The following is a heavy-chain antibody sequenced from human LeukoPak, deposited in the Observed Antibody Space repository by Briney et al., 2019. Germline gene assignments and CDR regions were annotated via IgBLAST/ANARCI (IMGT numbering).Heavy chain of an antibody. CDR2: ISSSSSYI. V-gene: IGHV3-21*01. CDR3: ARLKQAAAGWYYFDY. Sequence: GGSLRLSCAASGFTFSSYSMNWVRQAPGKGLEWVSSISSSSSYIYYADSVKGRFTISRDNAKNSLYLQMNSLRAEDTAVYYCARLKQAAAGWYYFDYWGQGTLVTVSS. D-gene: IGHD6-13*01. J-gene: IGHJ4*02. CDR1: GFTFSSYS.